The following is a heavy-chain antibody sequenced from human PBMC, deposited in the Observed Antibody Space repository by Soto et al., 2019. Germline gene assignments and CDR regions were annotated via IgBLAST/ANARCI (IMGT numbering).Heavy chain of an antibody. CDR3: ARDRRSIAARPYFDY. CDR1: GFTFSSYS. CDR2: ISSSSSTI. J-gene: IGHJ4*02. Sequence: GGSLRLSCAASGFTFSSYSMNWVRQAPGKGLEWVSYISSSSSTIYYADSVKGRFTISRDNAKNSLYLQMNSLRDEDTAVYYCARDRRSIAARPYFDYWGQGTLVTVSS. V-gene: IGHV3-48*02. D-gene: IGHD6-6*01.